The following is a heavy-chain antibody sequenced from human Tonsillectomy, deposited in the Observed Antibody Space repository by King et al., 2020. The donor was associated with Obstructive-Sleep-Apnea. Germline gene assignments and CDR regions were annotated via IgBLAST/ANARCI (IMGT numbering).Heavy chain of an antibody. CDR1: GGSISSYY. Sequence: VQLQESGPGLVKPSETLSLTCTVSGGSISSYYWSWIRQPPGKGLEWIGYIYYSGSTNYNPSLKSRVTISVDTSKNQFSLKLTSVTAADTAVYYCARHGYYFDSSGWDWGQGTLVTVSS. J-gene: IGHJ4*02. CDR3: ARHGYYFDSSGWD. V-gene: IGHV4-59*08. CDR2: IYYSGST. D-gene: IGHD3-22*01.